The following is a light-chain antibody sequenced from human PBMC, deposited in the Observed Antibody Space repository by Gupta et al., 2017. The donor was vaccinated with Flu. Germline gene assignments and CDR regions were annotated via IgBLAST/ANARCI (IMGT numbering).Light chain of an antibody. CDR2: GAS. Sequence: EIVMRQSPATLSVFPGERATLSCRASQSVFSTLAWYQQKPGQAPRLIIYGASTRAAGVPARFSGSGSGTEFTLTISSLQSEDFAIYYCQQYSNWPRTFGQGTAVEI. J-gene: IGKJ1*01. CDR3: QQYSNWPRT. CDR1: QSVFST. V-gene: IGKV3-15*01.